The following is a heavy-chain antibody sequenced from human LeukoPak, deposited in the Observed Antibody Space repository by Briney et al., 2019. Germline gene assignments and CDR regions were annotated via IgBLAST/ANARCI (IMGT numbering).Heavy chain of an antibody. J-gene: IGHJ4*02. CDR3: ARLYYDTLLL. CDR2: IYYSGST. CDR1: GGSISSSSYY. Sequence: SETLSLTCTVSGGSISSSSYYWGWIRQPPGTGLEWIGSIYYSGSTYYNPSLKSRVTISVDTSKNQFSLKLSSVTAADTAVYYCARLYYDTLLLWGQGTLVTVSS. V-gene: IGHV4-39*01. D-gene: IGHD3-22*01.